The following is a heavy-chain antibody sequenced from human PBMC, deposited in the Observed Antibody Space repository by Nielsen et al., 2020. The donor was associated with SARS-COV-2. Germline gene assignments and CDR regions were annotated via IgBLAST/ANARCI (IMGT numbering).Heavy chain of an antibody. CDR1: GYTFSKHY. Sequence: ASVKVSCKASGYTFSKHYIHWVRQAPGQGLEWMGRINPNNGDTDYAQRFQGRVTMTRDTSISTAYMELSRLRSDDTAVYFCARFLVGSGWYFFDHWGQGTLVTVSS. V-gene: IGHV1-2*06. CDR2: INPNNGDT. CDR3: ARFLVGSGWYFFDH. J-gene: IGHJ4*02. D-gene: IGHD6-19*01.